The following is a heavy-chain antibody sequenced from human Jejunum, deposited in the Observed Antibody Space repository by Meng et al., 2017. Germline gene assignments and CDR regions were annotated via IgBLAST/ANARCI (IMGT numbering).Heavy chain of an antibody. CDR1: GFTFSNYW. V-gene: IGHV3-74*01. Sequence: EGQLVESGGGLVQPGGSRRLSCVASGFTFSNYWMHWVRQVPGKGLVWVSRITPEGDSSDYADSVKGRFTISGDNANNRLYLQMNSLRVEDTAVYYCLRVATVTTIDAWGQGTLVTVSS. CDR2: ITPEGDSS. CDR3: LRVATVTTIDA. J-gene: IGHJ5*02. D-gene: IGHD4-17*01.